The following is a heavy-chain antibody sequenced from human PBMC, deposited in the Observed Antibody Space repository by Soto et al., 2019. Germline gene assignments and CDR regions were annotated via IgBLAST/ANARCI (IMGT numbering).Heavy chain of an antibody. Sequence: QLQLQESGPGLVKPSQTLSLTCTVSGGSISSGGYYGSWIRQHPGKGLEWIGYIYDSGSTYYNPSLNSRVTTPAGTSTIQVYRKLSSVTAELTSAYSAERSGSGRRQGFDPCGQGTLVTVSS. CDR3: ERSGSGRRQGFDP. J-gene: IGHJ5*02. CDR2: IYDSGST. V-gene: IGHV4-31*03. CDR1: GGSISSGGYY. D-gene: IGHD3-10*01.